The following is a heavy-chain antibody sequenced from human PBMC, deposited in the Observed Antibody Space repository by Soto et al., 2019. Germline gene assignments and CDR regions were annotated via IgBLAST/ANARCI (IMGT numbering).Heavy chain of an antibody. V-gene: IGHV4-39*01. Sequence: SETLSLTCTVSGGPISSSSYYWGWIRQPPGKGLEWIGSIYYSGSTYYNPSLKSRVTISVDTSKNQFSLKLSSVTAADTAVYYCGGRGGGGYYFDYWGQGTLVTAPQ. CDR3: GGRGGGGYYFDY. D-gene: IGHD1-26*01. CDR1: GGPISSSSYY. J-gene: IGHJ4*02. CDR2: IYYSGST.